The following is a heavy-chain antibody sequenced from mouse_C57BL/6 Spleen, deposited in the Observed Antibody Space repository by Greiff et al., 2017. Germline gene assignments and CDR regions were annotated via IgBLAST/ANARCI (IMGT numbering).Heavy chain of an antibody. CDR2: ICPGDGDT. CDR3: ARSRQLKLPYAMDY. CDR1: GYAFSSSW. D-gene: IGHD3-2*02. J-gene: IGHJ4*01. Sequence: QVHVKQSGPELVKPGASVKISCKASGYAFSSSWMNWVKQRPGKGLEWIGRICPGDGDTNYNGKFKGKATLTADKSSSTAFMQLSSLTSEDSAVYFCARSRQLKLPYAMDYWGQGTSVTVSS. V-gene: IGHV1-82*01.